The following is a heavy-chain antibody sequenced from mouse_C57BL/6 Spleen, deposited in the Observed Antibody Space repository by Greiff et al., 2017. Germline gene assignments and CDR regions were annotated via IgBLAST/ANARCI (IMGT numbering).Heavy chain of an antibody. Sequence: QVQLKQPGAELVRPGSSVKLSCKASGYTFTSYWMDWVKQRPGQGLEWIGNIYPSDSETHYNQKFKDKATLTVDKSSSTAYMQLSSLTSEDSAVYYCARGGNRFDYWGQGTTLTVSS. J-gene: IGHJ2*01. CDR2: IYPSDSET. CDR1: GYTFTSYW. CDR3: ARGGNRFDY. D-gene: IGHD1-1*02. V-gene: IGHV1-61*01.